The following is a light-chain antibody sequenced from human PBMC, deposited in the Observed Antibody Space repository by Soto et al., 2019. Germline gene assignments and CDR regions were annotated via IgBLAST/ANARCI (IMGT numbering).Light chain of an antibody. V-gene: IGLV1-51*01. CDR2: YNN. CDR1: SSNIGHNY. J-gene: IGLJ2*01. CDR3: GTWDSSLSAGV. Sequence: QSVLTQPPSVSAAPGQKVTISCSGSSSNIGHNYVSWYQQLPGTAPKLLIYYNNKRPSGIPDRFSGSKSGTSATLGITGLQTGDEADYYCGTWDSSLSAGVFGGGTKVTVL.